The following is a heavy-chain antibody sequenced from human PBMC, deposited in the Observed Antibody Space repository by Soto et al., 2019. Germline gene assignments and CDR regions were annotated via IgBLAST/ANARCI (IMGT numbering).Heavy chain of an antibody. CDR3: AKHLWFGELPNYYYYYGMDV. D-gene: IGHD3-10*01. J-gene: IGHJ6*02. Sequence: GGSLRLSCAASGLTFSSYAMSWVRQAPGKGLEWVSAISGSGGSTYYADSVKGRFTISRDNSKNTLYLQMNSLRAEDTAVYYCAKHLWFGELPNYYYYYGMDVWGQGTTVTVSS. V-gene: IGHV3-23*01. CDR2: ISGSGGST. CDR1: GLTFSSYA.